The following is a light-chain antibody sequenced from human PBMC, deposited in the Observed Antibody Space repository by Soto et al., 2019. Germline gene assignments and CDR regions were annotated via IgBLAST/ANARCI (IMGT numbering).Light chain of an antibody. Sequence: ENVLTQSPCTLSLAPGERVNLSCRSSQSVGTYLAWYQQKPGQAPRLLIFDASKRATGIPARFSGSGSGTDFTLTISSLDTEDLAVYHCQHRSNWPSWTVGAGTKVDIK. CDR2: DAS. CDR1: QSVGTY. J-gene: IGKJ1*01. CDR3: QHRSNWPSWT. V-gene: IGKV3-11*01.